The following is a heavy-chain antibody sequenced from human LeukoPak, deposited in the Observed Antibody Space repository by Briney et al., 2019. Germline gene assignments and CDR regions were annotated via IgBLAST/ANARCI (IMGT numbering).Heavy chain of an antibody. V-gene: IGHV3-7*01. D-gene: IGHD3-22*01. CDR3: ARDTPGVIPYGAFDI. CDR1: GFTFSSYW. CDR2: IKQDGSEK. J-gene: IGHJ3*02. Sequence: QPGGSLRLSCAASGFTFSSYWMSWVRQAPGKGLEWVANIKQDGSEKYYVDSVRGRFTISRDNAKNSLYLQMNSLRAEDTAVYYCARDTPGVIPYGAFDIWGQGTMVTVSS.